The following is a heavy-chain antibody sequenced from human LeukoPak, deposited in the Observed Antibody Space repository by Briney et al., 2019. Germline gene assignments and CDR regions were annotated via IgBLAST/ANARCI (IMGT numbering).Heavy chain of an antibody. CDR2: IIPIFDTP. CDR1: GGTFSNYA. Sequence: SVKVSCKASGGTFSNYAISWVRQAPGQGLEWMGGIIPIFDTPNFAQKFQGRVTITADKSTSTAYMELSRLRSEDTAVYYCARAVQVTTGGLFDYWGQGTLVTVSS. V-gene: IGHV1-69*06. D-gene: IGHD4-17*01. J-gene: IGHJ4*02. CDR3: ARAVQVTTGGLFDY.